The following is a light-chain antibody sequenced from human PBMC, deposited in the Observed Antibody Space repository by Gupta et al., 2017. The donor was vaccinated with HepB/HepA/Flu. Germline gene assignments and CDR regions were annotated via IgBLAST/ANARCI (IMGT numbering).Light chain of an antibody. CDR1: SSDVGGYNY. CDR2: DVS. Sequence: QSALTQPASVSGSPGQSITISCTGTSSDVGGYNYVSWYQQHPGKAPKLMIYDVSNRPSGGANRFSGSKSGNTASLTISGLQAEDEADYYCSSYTSSSTSPYVFGTGTKVTVL. CDR3: SSYTSSSTSPYV. V-gene: IGLV2-14*03. J-gene: IGLJ1*01.